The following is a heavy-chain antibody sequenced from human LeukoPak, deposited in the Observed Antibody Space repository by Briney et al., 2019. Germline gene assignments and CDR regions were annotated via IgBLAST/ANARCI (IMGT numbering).Heavy chain of an antibody. CDR1: GFTFSRYA. CDR3: AKYQMSTYFGVDV. Sequence: GGSLRLSCVASGFTFSRYATTWVRQAPVKGLEWGSTISGSGGSTYYADSVKGRFTISRDNAQNTLYLQMNSLRAEDTAVYYCAKYQMSTYFGVDVWGQGTTVTVSS. CDR2: ISGSGGST. V-gene: IGHV3-23*01. J-gene: IGHJ6*02. D-gene: IGHD5-24*01.